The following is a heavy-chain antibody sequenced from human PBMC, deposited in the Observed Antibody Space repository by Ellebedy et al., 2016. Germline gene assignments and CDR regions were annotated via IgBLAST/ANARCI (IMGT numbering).Heavy chain of an antibody. CDR1: GYTFTNYY. CDR2: LYPNAGNT. Sequence: ASVKVSCKASGYTFTNYYIHWVRQAPGQGLEWMGILYPNAGNTNYAQQFQGRVTVTRDTSTSTVYMELSSLRSDDTAVYYCARAVTTGGINVFDYWGQGTLVTVSS. J-gene: IGHJ4*02. V-gene: IGHV1-46*01. CDR3: ARAVTTGGINVFDY. D-gene: IGHD2-15*01.